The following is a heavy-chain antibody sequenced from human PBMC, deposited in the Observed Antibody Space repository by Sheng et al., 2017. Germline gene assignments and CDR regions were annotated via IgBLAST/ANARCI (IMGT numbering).Heavy chain of an antibody. CDR1: GYTFSNYG. CDR3: ARVGGEWNGYGDS. V-gene: IGHV1-18*01. CDR2: ISAYTGNT. Sequence: QVQLVQSGREVKKPGASVKVSCKASGYTFSNYGISWVRQAPGQGLQWMGWISAYTGNTNYVREFQGRVTMTTDTSTNTAYMELRSLTSNDTAVYFCARVGGEWNGYGDSWGQGTLFIVSS. J-gene: IGHJ4*02. D-gene: IGHD5-12*01.